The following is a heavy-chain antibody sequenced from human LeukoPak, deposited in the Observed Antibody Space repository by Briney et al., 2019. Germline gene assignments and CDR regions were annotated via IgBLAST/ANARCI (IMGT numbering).Heavy chain of an antibody. CDR3: AKDWDNWNDVFAFDI. CDR2: IWYDGSNK. CDR1: GFTFSSYG. J-gene: IGHJ3*02. V-gene: IGHV3-33*06. D-gene: IGHD1-1*01. Sequence: GGSLRLSCAASGFTFSSYGMHWVRQAPGKGLEWVAVIWYDGSNKYYADSVKGRFTISRDDSKNTLYLQMNSLRAEDTAVYYCAKDWDNWNDVFAFDIWGQGTMVTVSS.